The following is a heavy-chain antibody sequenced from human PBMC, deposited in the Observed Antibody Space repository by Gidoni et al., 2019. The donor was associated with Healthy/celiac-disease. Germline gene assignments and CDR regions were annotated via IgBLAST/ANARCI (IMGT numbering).Heavy chain of an antibody. J-gene: IGHJ3*02. CDR1: GGSISSYY. D-gene: IGHD3-22*01. Sequence: QVQLQESGPGLVKPSETLSLTCTVSGGSISSYYWSWIRQPPGKGLEWIGYIYYSGSTNYNPSLKSRVTISVDTSKNQFSLKLSSVTAADTAVYYCARGHDGYLTPDAFDIWGQGTMVTVSS. CDR3: ARGHDGYLTPDAFDI. V-gene: IGHV4-59*01. CDR2: IYYSGST.